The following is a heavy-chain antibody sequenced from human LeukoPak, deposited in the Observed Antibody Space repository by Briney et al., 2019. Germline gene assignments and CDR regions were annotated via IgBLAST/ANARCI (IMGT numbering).Heavy chain of an antibody. CDR1: GGSFSGYY. Sequence: SETLSLTCAVYGGSFSGYYWSWLRQPPGKGLEWIGEINHSGSTNYNPSLKSRVTISVDTSKNQFSLKLSSVTAADTAVYYCATTITMVRGVPKYYFDYWGQGTLVTVSS. D-gene: IGHD3-10*01. CDR2: INHSGST. CDR3: ATTITMVRGVPKYYFDY. J-gene: IGHJ4*02. V-gene: IGHV4-34*01.